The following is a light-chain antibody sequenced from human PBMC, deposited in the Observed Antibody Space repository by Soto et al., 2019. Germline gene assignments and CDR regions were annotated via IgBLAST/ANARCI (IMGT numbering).Light chain of an antibody. CDR1: SNDVGRYNY. CDR2: DVH. J-gene: IGLJ1*01. V-gene: IGLV2-11*01. Sequence: QSVLAQPRSVSGSLGQSVTISCTGSSNDVGRYNYVSWYRQDPGKAPRVIIYDVHRRPSGVPDHFSGSKSGNTASLTISGLQAADEADYYCCAYAATYTYVFGSGTKVTVL. CDR3: CAYAATYTYV.